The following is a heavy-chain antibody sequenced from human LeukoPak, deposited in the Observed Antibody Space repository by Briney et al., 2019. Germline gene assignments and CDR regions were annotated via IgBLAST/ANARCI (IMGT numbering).Heavy chain of an antibody. D-gene: IGHD3-10*01. Sequence: GGSLRLSCAASGFTFDDYGMSWVRQAPGKGLEWVSGINWNGGSTGYADSVKGRFTISRDNAKNSLYLQMNSLRAEDTALYYCARLQDQEWFGELSLAGFDYWGQGTLVTVSS. CDR3: ARLQDQEWFGELSLAGFDY. CDR2: INWNGGST. CDR1: GFTFDDYG. J-gene: IGHJ4*02. V-gene: IGHV3-20*04.